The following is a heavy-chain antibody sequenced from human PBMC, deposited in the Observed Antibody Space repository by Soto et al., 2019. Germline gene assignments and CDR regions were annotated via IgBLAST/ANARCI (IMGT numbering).Heavy chain of an antibody. V-gene: IGHV3-53*01. J-gene: IGHJ4*02. D-gene: IGHD7-27*01. CDR1: GLTVSGNY. CDR2: IYSDGST. Sequence: EVQLVESGGGLIHPGGSLRLSCAASGLTVSGNYMGWVRQAPGKGLEWVSGIYSDGSTIYADSVKGRFTIFRDNSKNTLYLQMTSLRAEDTAVYHCARASSRWGSEAAYWGQGTLVIFSS. CDR3: ARASSRWGSEAAY.